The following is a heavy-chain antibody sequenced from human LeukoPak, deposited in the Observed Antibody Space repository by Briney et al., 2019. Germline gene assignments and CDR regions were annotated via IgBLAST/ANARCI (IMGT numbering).Heavy chain of an antibody. CDR2: IWHDGSVE. V-gene: IGHV3-33*06. Sequence: TGGSLRLSCAASGFMFSRLGMQWVRQIPGEGLEWVAMIWHDGSVEEYADSVKGRFTISRDNSQNTLYLQMNSLRDDDTAVYYCAKEGDQFRGYLDAWGKGTTVTVSS. CDR3: AKEGDQFRGYLDA. D-gene: IGHD3-16*01. CDR1: GFMFSRLG. J-gene: IGHJ6*03.